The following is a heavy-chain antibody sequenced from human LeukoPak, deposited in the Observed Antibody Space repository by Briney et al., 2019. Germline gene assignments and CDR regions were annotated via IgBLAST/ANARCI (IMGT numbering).Heavy chain of an antibody. Sequence: PGKSLRLSCAASGFTFSSYSMNWVRQAPGKGLEWVSYISSSSSTIYYADSVKGRFTISRDNAKNSLYLQMNSLRDEDTAVYYCARDGPFRYYYDSSGYPLDYWGQGTLVTVSS. CDR1: GFTFSSYS. CDR2: ISSSSSTI. V-gene: IGHV3-48*02. CDR3: ARDGPFRYYYDSSGYPLDY. D-gene: IGHD3-22*01. J-gene: IGHJ4*02.